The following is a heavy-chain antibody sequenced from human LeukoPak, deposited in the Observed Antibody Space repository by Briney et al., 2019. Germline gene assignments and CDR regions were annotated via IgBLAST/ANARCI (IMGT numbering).Heavy chain of an antibody. J-gene: IGHJ4*02. CDR3: EKHGGQNYDITVSPAN. V-gene: IGHV3-9*01. CDR2: ISWNSGSI. Sequence: GRSLRLSCAASGFSFDEYAMHWVRQAPGKGLEWVSGISWNSGSIAYADSVKGRFAVSRDNVKNSLYLQMNSLRAEDTAFYYCEKHGGQNYDITVSPANGGQGPRVTVSS. CDR1: GFSFDEYA. D-gene: IGHD3-9*01.